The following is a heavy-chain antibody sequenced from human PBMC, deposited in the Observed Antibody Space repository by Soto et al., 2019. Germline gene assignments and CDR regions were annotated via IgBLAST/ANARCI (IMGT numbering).Heavy chain of an antibody. V-gene: IGHV3-30-3*01. Sequence: QVQLVESGGGVVQPGRSLRLSCAASGFTFSSYAMHWVRQAPGKGLEWVAVISYDGSNKYYADSVKGRFTISRDNSKNTLYLQMNSLRAEDKAVYYCARDGKHYDFWSGYIVLSLGYYYGMDVWGQGTTVTVSS. D-gene: IGHD3-3*01. J-gene: IGHJ6*02. CDR3: ARDGKHYDFWSGYIVLSLGYYYGMDV. CDR2: ISYDGSNK. CDR1: GFTFSSYA.